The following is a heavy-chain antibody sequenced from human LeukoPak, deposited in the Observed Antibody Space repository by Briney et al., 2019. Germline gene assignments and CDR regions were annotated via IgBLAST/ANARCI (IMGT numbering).Heavy chain of an antibody. CDR3: ARRSGYSYGMFDY. J-gene: IGHJ4*02. V-gene: IGHV4-59*08. Sequence: PSETLSLTCTVSGGSISSYYWSWIRQPPGKGLEWIGYTYYSGSTNYNPSLKSRVTISVDTSKNQFSLKLSSVTAADTAVYYCARRSGYSYGMFDYWGQGTLVTVSS. CDR2: TYYSGST. D-gene: IGHD5-18*01. CDR1: GGSISSYY.